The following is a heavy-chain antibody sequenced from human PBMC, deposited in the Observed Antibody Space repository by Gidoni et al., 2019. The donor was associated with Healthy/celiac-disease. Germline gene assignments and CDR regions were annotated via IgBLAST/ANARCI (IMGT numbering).Heavy chain of an antibody. CDR1: GFTFSSYG. CDR3: AKGGAAKIFDY. D-gene: IGHD6-13*01. Sequence: QVQLVESGGGVVQPGRSLRLSCAASGFTFSSYGMHWVRQAPGKGLEWGAVISYDGSNKYYADSVKGRFTISRDNSKNTLYLQMNSLRAEDTAVYYCAKGGAAKIFDYWGQGTLVTVSS. J-gene: IGHJ4*02. CDR2: ISYDGSNK. V-gene: IGHV3-30*18.